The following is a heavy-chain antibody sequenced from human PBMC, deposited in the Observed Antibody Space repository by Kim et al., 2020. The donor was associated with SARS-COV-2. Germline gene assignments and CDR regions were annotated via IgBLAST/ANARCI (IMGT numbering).Heavy chain of an antibody. V-gene: IGHV1-2*02. D-gene: IGHD2-15*01. J-gene: IGHJ5*01. Sequence: ASVKVSCKASGYTFTGYYMHWVRQAPGQGLEWMGWINPNSGGTNYAQKFQGRVTMTRDTSISTAYMELSRLRSDDTAVYYCARDSCSGGSCYSTWFDPWGRGTLVTVSS. CDR2: INPNSGGT. CDR1: GYTFTGYY. CDR3: ARDSCSGGSCYSTWFDP.